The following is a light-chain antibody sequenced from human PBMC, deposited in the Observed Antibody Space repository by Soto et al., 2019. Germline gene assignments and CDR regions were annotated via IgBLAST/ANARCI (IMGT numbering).Light chain of an antibody. Sequence: QSVLTQFASVSGSPGQSITISCTGTSIDVGAYNYVSWYQQHPDKAPKLLIYEVGNRPSGVSFRFSGSKSGNTATLTISGLQAEDEADYYCSSYTARGKRVFGTGTKLTVL. J-gene: IGLJ1*01. CDR1: SIDVGAYNY. CDR2: EVG. CDR3: SSYTARGKRV. V-gene: IGLV2-14*01.